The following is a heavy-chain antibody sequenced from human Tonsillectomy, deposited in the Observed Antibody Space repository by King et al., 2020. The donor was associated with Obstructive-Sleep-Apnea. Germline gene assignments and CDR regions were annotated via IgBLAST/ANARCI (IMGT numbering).Heavy chain of an antibody. V-gene: IGHV4-59*08. Sequence: QLQESGPGLVKPSETLSLTCTVSGGSISSYYWSWIRQPPGKGLEWVGYIYYGETTNYNPSLKSRVTISLDTSKNQFSLKLSSVTAADTAVYYCARLYSGYDLDYWGQGTLVTVSS. J-gene: IGHJ4*02. D-gene: IGHD5-12*01. CDR3: ARLYSGYDLDY. CDR2: IYYGETT. CDR1: GGSISSYY.